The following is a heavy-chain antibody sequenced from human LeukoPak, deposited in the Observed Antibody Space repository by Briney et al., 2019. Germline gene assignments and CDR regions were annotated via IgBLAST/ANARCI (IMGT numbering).Heavy chain of an antibody. CDR2: ISGSGGST. D-gene: IGHD3-22*01. V-gene: IGHV3-23*01. CDR1: GFTFSNYA. Sequence: PGGSLRLSCAASGFTFSNYAMSWVRQAPGKGLEWVSAISGSGGSTYYADSVKGRFTISRDNSKNTLYLQMNSLRAEDTAVYYCAKNPGRYDSSGYYAWYFDYWGQGTLVTVSS. CDR3: AKNPGRYDSSGYYAWYFDY. J-gene: IGHJ4*02.